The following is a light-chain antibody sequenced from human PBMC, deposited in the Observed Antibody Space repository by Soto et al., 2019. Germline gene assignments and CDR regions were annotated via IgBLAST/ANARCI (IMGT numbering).Light chain of an antibody. CDR1: SSDVGSYTY. V-gene: IGLV2-14*01. Sequence: QSALTQPASVSGSPRQSITISCPGASSDVGSYTYVSWYQQHPGKAPKLMIYEVNNRPSGVSNRFSGSKSGNTASLTISGLQAEDEADYYCSSYTSSSTLYVFGTGTKVTVL. CDR3: SSYTSSSTLYV. J-gene: IGLJ1*01. CDR2: EVN.